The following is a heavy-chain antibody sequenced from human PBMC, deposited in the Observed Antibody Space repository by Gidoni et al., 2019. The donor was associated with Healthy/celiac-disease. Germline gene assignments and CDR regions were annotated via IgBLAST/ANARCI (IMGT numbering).Heavy chain of an antibody. CDR1: GFTFSSYA. D-gene: IGHD3-3*01. CDR2: ISGSGGST. V-gene: IGHV3-23*01. CDR3: AKSQYDFWSGYDY. J-gene: IGHJ4*02. Sequence: EVQLLESGGGLVQPGGSLRLSCAASGFTFSSYAMSWVRQAPGKGMEWVSAISGSGGSTYYADSVKGRFTISRDNSKNTLYLQMNSLRAEDTAVYYCAKSQYDFWSGYDYWGQGTLVTVSS.